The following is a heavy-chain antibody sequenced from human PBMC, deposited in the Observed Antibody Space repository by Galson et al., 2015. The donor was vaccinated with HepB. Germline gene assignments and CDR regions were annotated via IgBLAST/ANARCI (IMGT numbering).Heavy chain of an antibody. D-gene: IGHD6-13*01. Sequence: SLRLSCAASGFTFSSYWMSWVRQAPGKGLEWVANIKQDGSEKYYVDSVKGRFTISRDNAKNSLYLQMNSLRAEDTAVYYCARDRGYSSSWPDAFDIWGQGTMVTVSS. J-gene: IGHJ3*02. CDR3: ARDRGYSSSWPDAFDI. V-gene: IGHV3-7*03. CDR2: IKQDGSEK. CDR1: GFTFSSYW.